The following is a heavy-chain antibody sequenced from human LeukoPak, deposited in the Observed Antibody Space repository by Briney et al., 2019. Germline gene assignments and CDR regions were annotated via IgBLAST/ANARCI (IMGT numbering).Heavy chain of an antibody. V-gene: IGHV4-31*03. Sequence: NASETLSLTCTVSGGSISSGGYYWTWIRQHPGKGLEWIGYIYYSGSTNYNPSLKSRVTISVDTSKNQFSLKLSSVTAADTAVYYCARGLFAYYDSSGYYPFSHSFDYWGQGTLVTVSS. CDR1: GGSISSGGYY. D-gene: IGHD3-22*01. J-gene: IGHJ4*02. CDR2: IYYSGST. CDR3: ARGLFAYYDSSGYYPFSHSFDY.